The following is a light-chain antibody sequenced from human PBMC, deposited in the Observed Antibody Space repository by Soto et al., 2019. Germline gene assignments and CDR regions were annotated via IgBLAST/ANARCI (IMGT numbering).Light chain of an antibody. V-gene: IGKV3-20*01. J-gene: IGKJ3*01. CDR3: QQYGSSPFT. Sequence: EIVLMQSPGTLSLSPGERATLSCKARQSVTARYLAWYQQRRGQAPTLLIYGASVRAPGIPDRFSGGGSGTDFTLTISRMEPEDFAVYYCQQYGSSPFTFGPGTKVDIK. CDR2: GAS. CDR1: QSVTARY.